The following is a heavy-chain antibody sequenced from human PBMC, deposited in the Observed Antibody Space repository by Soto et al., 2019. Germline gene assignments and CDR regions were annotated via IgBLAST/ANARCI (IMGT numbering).Heavy chain of an antibody. V-gene: IGHV3-23*01. J-gene: IGHJ4*02. Sequence: GGSLRLSCAASGFTFSSYAMSWVRQAPGKGLEWVSAISGSGGSTYYAESVKGRFTISRDNSKNTLFLQMNSLRAEDTAVFYCANPPSITMVRGVSDYWGQGTLVTVSS. D-gene: IGHD3-10*01. CDR3: ANPPSITMVRGVSDY. CDR1: GFTFSSYA. CDR2: ISGSGGST.